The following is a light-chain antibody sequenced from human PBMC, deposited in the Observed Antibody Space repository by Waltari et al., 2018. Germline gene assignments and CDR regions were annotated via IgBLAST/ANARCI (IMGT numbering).Light chain of an antibody. CDR3: QQYYGVPYT. CDR2: WAA. J-gene: IGKJ2*01. V-gene: IGKV4-1*01. Sequence: DFVMTQSPDSLAVSLGERATINCKSSQTLLYSANKKDYLAWYQQKRGTPPQLIITWAAVRQSGVTDRFSGSGSGTDFTLTISSLQAEDVAVYYCQQYYGVPYTFGQGTKLEI. CDR1: QTLLYSANKKDY.